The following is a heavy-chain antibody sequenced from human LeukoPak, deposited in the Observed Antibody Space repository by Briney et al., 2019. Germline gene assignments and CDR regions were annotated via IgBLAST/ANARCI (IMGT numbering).Heavy chain of an antibody. CDR3: TKDLMTGFSSGWYFGY. Sequence: PGESLRLSCAASGVTFNTYAMSWVRQAPGKGLEWVAVTGGSDDSTHYADSVKGRFTISRDNSKNSLYLQMNSLTAEDTAVYYCTKDLMTGFSSGWYFGYWGQGTLVTVSS. J-gene: IGHJ4*02. CDR2: TGGSDDST. V-gene: IGHV3-23*01. D-gene: IGHD6-19*01. CDR1: GVTFNTYA.